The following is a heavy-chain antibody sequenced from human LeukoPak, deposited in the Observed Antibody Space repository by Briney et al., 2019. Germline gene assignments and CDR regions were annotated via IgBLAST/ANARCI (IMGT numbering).Heavy chain of an antibody. D-gene: IGHD2-21*01. V-gene: IGHV3-73*01. CDR1: GFTFSGSA. J-gene: IGHJ3*02. Sequence: GGSLRLSCAASGFTFSGSAMHWVRQASGKGLEWVGRIRSKANSYATAYAASVKGRFTISRDDSKNTAYLQMNSLKTEDTAVYYCARAYCGGDNCYSDAFDIWGQGTMVTVSS. CDR3: ARAYCGGDNCYSDAFDI. CDR2: IRSKANSYAT.